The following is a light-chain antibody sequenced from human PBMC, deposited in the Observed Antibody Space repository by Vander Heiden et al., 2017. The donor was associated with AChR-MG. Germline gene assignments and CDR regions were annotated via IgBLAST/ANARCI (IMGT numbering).Light chain of an antibody. CDR3: RSYAGSNSLG. CDR2: EVS. V-gene: IGLV2-8*01. J-gene: IGLJ3*02. CDR1: SSAIGGYNH. Sequence: QPALTQPPPPSRSPGPSLTIPSTGTSSAIGGYNHLPWNHQHPGKAPKPMFYEVSKRPAGVPARFSGSRSGNTASLTVSGLQDEEEADYYCRSYAGSNSLGFGGGTKLTVL.